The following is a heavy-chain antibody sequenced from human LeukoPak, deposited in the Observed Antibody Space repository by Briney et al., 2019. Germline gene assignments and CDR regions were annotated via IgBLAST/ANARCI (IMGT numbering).Heavy chain of an antibody. CDR1: GYTFTSYG. D-gene: IGHD1-7*01. Sequence: APVKVPCKTSGYTFTSYGISWVRQAPGQGLEWMGWISAYNGNTNYARKLQGRVTMTTDTSTSTAYMELRSLRSDDTAVYYCARGTGTTYDWFDPWGQGTLVTVSS. V-gene: IGHV1-18*01. CDR2: ISAYNGNT. J-gene: IGHJ5*02. CDR3: ARGTGTTYDWFDP.